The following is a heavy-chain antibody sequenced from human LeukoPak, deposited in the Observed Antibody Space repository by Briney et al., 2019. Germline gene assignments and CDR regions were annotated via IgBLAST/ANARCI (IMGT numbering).Heavy chain of an antibody. Sequence: GGSLRLSCAASGCTVSSNYMSWVRQAPGKGLEWVSVIYSGGSTYYADSVKGRFTISRDNSKNTLYLQMNSLRAEDTAVYYCAREERNAFDIWGQGTMVTVSS. J-gene: IGHJ3*02. V-gene: IGHV3-53*01. D-gene: IGHD1-26*01. CDR3: AREERNAFDI. CDR1: GCTVSSNY. CDR2: IYSGGST.